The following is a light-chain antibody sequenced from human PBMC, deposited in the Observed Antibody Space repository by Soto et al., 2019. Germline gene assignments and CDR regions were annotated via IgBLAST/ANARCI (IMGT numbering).Light chain of an antibody. CDR2: DAS. V-gene: IGKV1-39*01. CDR1: QSISTY. Sequence: DIQMMQSPSSLSASVGDRVTITCRASQSISTYLNWYQQKPGKAPKLLIYDASTLQSRVPSKFSGSGSGTDFTRTISSLQPEDIATYYCQKSYTTPITFGQGTRLEIK. CDR3: QKSYTTPIT. J-gene: IGKJ5*01.